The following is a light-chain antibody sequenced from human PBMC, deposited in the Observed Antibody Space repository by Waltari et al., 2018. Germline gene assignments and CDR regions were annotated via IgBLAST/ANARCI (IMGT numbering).Light chain of an antibody. CDR1: QSVSSIY. V-gene: IGKV3-20*01. CDR3: QQYGSSPWT. J-gene: IGKJ1*01. CDR2: GAS. Sequence: ELVLTQSPGTLSLPPGDRATLSCRASQSVSSIYLALYQQKPGQAPRVLLHGASNRATGIPDRFSGSGSGTDFTLTISRLEPEDFAVYYCQQYGSSPWTFGQGTKVEIK.